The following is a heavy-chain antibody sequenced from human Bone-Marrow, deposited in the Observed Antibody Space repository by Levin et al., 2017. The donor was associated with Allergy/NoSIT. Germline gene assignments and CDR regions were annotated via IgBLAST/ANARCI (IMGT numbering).Heavy chain of an antibody. J-gene: IGHJ5*02. D-gene: IGHD3-10*01. CDR3: ARAAQITMIRGTLGWFDP. V-gene: IGHV1-2*02. CDR1: GYTFIDYY. CDR2: INPNSGVT. Sequence: ASVKVSCTASGYTFIDYYIHWVRQAPGQGLEWMGWINPNSGVTNSAQKFQGRVTMTSDTSITTAYMELTRLRSDDTAVYYCARAAQITMIRGTLGWFDPWGQGTLVTVSS.